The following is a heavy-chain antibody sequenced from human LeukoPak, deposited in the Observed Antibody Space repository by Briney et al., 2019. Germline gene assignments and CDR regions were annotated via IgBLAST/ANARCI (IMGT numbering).Heavy chain of an antibody. V-gene: IGHV3-7*04. Sequence: PGGSLRLSCAASGFTFSSYWMCWVRQAPGKGLEWVANIKQDGSEKYYVDSVKGRFTISRDNAKNSLYLQMKSLRAEDTAVYYCARAVVAATLYYFDYWGQGTLVTVSS. D-gene: IGHD2-15*01. J-gene: IGHJ4*02. CDR3: ARAVVAATLYYFDY. CDR2: IKQDGSEK. CDR1: GFTFSSYW.